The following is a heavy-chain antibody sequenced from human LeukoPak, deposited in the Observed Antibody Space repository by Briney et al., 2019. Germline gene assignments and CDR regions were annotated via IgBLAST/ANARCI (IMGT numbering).Heavy chain of an antibody. J-gene: IGHJ3*02. D-gene: IGHD2-21*02. CDR1: GYTFTSYY. CDR3: ARAGDFVGGAFDI. CDR2: INPSGGST. V-gene: IGHV1-46*01. Sequence: ASVKVSCKASGYTFTSYYMHWVRQAPGQGLEWMGIINPSGGSTSYAQKFQGRVTMTRDMSTSTVYMELSSLRSEYTAVYYCARAGDFVGGAFDIWGQGTMVTVSS.